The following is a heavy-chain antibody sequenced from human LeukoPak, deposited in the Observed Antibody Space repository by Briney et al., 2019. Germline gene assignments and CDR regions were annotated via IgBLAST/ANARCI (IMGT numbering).Heavy chain of an antibody. J-gene: IGHJ3*02. CDR3: ARYRYDSGDAFDI. Sequence: GGSLRLSCAASGFTFSSYAMNWVRQAPGKGLEWVSSISSSSSYIYYADSVKGRFTISRDNAKNSLYLQMNSLRAEDTAVYYCARYRYDSGDAFDIWGQGTMVTVSS. CDR2: ISSSSSYI. V-gene: IGHV3-21*01. D-gene: IGHD3-3*01. CDR1: GFTFSSYA.